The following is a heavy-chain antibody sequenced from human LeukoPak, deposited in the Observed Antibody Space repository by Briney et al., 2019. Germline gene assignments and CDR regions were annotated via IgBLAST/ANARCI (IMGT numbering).Heavy chain of an antibody. D-gene: IGHD2-8*01. V-gene: IGHV4-61*02. CDR2: IYASGST. CDR3: ARLTADNDYFDY. J-gene: IGHJ4*02. CDR1: GGSISSGSNY. Sequence: SETLSLTCTVSGGSISSGSNYWSWIRQPAGKGLEWIGRIYASGSTDYNPSLMSRVSISVDTSKNQFSLKLSSVTAADTAVYYCARLTADNDYFDYWGQGTLVTVSS.